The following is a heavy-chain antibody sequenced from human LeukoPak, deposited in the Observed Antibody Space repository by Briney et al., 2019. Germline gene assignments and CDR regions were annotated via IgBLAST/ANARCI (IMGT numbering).Heavy chain of an antibody. CDR2: INPNSGGT. CDR1: GYTFTGYY. J-gene: IGHJ3*02. V-gene: IGHV1-2*04. D-gene: IGHD3-22*01. CDR3: AIPQGYDSSGNDAFDI. Sequence: ASVKVSCKASGYTFTGYYMHWVRQAPGQGLEWMGWINPNSGGTNYAQKFQGWVTMTRDTSISTAYMELSRLRSDDTAVYYCAIPQGYDSSGNDAFDIWGQGTMVTVSS.